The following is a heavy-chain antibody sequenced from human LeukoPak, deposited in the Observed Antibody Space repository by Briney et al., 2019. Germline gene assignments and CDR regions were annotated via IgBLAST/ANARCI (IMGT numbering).Heavy chain of an antibody. V-gene: IGHV4-34*01. CDR2: SIHSGTT. D-gene: IGHD3-16*02. CDR1: GGSFNGYY. CDR3: ARGYRPADRRFDS. J-gene: IGHJ4*02. Sequence: NPSETLSLTCAVYGGSFNGYYWSWIRQLPGKGLEWIGESIHSGTTNYNPSLKSRVTISVDTSKNQFSLKLTSVTAADTALYYCARGYRPADRRFDSWGQGALVTVSS.